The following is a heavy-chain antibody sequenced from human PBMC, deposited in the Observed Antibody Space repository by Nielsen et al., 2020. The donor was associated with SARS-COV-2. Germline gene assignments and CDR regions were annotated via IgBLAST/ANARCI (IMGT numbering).Heavy chain of an antibody. J-gene: IGHJ4*02. CDR2: TNPSGDST. V-gene: IGHV1-46*01. CDR1: WYTFTSYY. CDR3: ARDGLKVVVPAATYFDY. Sequence: GSVEGSCKASWYTFTSYYMHWVRQAPGQGLEWMGITNPSGDSTSYAQKFQGRVTMTRDTSTSTVYMELSSLRSEDTAVYYCARDGLKVVVPAATYFDYWGQGTLVTVSS. D-gene: IGHD2-2*01.